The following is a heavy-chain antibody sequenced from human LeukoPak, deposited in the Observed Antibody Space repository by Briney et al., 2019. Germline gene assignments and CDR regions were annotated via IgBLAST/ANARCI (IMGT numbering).Heavy chain of an antibody. CDR2: INHSGST. CDR1: GGSFSRYY. J-gene: IGHJ4*02. CDR3: ARGRIAAAALPDYDY. Sequence: SETLSLTCAVYGGSFSRYYWSWIRQPPGKGLEWIGEINHSGSTNYNPSLKSRVTISVDTSKNQFSLKLSSVTAADTAVYYCARGRIAAAALPDYDYWGQGTLVTVSS. D-gene: IGHD6-13*01. V-gene: IGHV4-34*01.